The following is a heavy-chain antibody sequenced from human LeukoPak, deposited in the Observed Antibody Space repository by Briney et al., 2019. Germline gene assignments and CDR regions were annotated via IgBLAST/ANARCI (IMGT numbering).Heavy chain of an antibody. D-gene: IGHD3-22*01. V-gene: IGHV3-64*01. Sequence: GGSLRLSCAASGFTFSSYAMHWVRQAPGKGLEYVSAISSNGGSTYYANSVKGRFTISRDNSKNTLYLQMGSLRAEDVAVYYCARAPYDSSGYYSEYYFDYWGQGTLVTVSS. J-gene: IGHJ4*02. CDR2: ISSNGGST. CDR3: ARAPYDSSGYYSEYYFDY. CDR1: GFTFSSYA.